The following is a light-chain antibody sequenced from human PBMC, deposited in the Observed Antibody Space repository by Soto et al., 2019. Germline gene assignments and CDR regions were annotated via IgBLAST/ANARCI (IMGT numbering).Light chain of an antibody. J-gene: IGKJ1*01. CDR2: GAS. V-gene: IGKV3-15*01. CDR3: QHYNNWPSWT. CDR1: QSVSSN. Sequence: EIVMTQSPATLSVSPGERATLSCRASQSVSSNLAWYQQKPGQAPRLLIYGASTRATGIPARFSGSGSGTEITLTISSLQSEDFAVYYCQHYNNWPSWTFGQGTKVDIK.